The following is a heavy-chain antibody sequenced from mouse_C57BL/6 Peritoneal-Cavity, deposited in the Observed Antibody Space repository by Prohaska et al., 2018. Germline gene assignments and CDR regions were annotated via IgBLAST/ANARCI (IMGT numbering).Heavy chain of an antibody. D-gene: IGHD2-4*01. CDR3: TGNIYYDPSRFAY. V-gene: IGHV6-3*01. CDR2: IRLKSDNYAT. J-gene: IGHJ3*01. Sequence: ELTLEESGGGLVQPGGSMKLSCVSSGFTFSNYWLNWVRQSPEKGIEWFDQIRLKSDNYATHYAESVKGRLTISRDDAKSSVYLKMNNLRAEDTGIYYCTGNIYYDPSRFAYWGQGTLVTVSA. CDR1: GFTFSNYW.